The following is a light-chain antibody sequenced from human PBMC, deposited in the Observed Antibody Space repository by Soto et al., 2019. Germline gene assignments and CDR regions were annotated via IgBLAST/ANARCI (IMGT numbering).Light chain of an antibody. CDR2: GTF. J-gene: IGKJ2*01. CDR3: HCQEYGGSSVYT. CDR1: HSFSSGY. V-gene: IGKV3-20*01. Sequence: IVLTQSPGTLSLSPRERASLACRASHSFSSGYLAWYQQKPGQPPRLLIYGTFNGATGIPDRFSGSGSGTDFTLTISRLEPEDFAVYYCHCQEYGGSSVYTFGQGTKMEIK.